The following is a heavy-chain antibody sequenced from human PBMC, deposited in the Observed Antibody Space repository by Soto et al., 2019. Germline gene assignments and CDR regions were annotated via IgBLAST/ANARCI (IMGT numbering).Heavy chain of an antibody. V-gene: IGHV4-31*03. CDR2: IYYSGST. Sequence: QVQLQESGPGPVKPSQTLSLTCTVSGGSISGGSYCWSWIRQHPGKGLEWIGYIYYSGSTYYNPSLKSRVTISLDTSKNQFSLKLSSVTAADTAVYYCAIAVTTVTTYDYWGQGTLVTVSS. CDR1: GGSISGGSYC. CDR3: AIAVTTVTTYDY. D-gene: IGHD4-17*01. J-gene: IGHJ4*02.